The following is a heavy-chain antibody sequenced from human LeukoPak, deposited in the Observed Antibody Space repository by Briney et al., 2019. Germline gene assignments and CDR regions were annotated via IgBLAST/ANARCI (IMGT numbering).Heavy chain of an antibody. CDR1: GFTFSSYS. J-gene: IGHJ4*02. CDR2: ISSSSSTI. CDR3: ARLTR. Sequence: GGSLRLSCAASGFTFSSYSMNWVRQAPGKGLEWVSYISSSSSTIYYADSVKGRFTISRDNANNSLYLRVNSLRAEDTAVYYCARLTRWGQGALVTVSS. V-gene: IGHV3-48*01.